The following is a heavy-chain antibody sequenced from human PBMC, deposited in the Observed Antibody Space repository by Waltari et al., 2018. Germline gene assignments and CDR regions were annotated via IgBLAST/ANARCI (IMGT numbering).Heavy chain of an antibody. Sequence: QVQLVQSGAEVKKPGASVKVSCKASGYTFTGYYMHWVRQAPGQGLEWMGWINPNGGGTNYAQKLQGRVTMTRDTSISTAYMELSRLRSDDTAVYYCARRPTGTPTRTLGYWGQGTLVTVSS. CDR2: INPNGGGT. CDR1: GYTFTGYY. J-gene: IGHJ4*02. CDR3: ARRPTGTPTRTLGY. V-gene: IGHV1-2*02. D-gene: IGHD1-7*01.